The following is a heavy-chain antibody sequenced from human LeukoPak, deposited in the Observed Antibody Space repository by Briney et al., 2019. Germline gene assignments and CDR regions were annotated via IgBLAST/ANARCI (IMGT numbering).Heavy chain of an antibody. CDR1: GFIFSSYS. CDR3: ARRESVVVVAASFDY. Sequence: PGGSLRLSCAASGFIFSSYSMNWVRQAPGKGLEWVSSISSSSSYIYYADSVKGRFTISRDNAKNSLYLQMNSLRAEDTAVYYCARRESVVVVAASFDYWGQGTLVTVSS. CDR2: ISSSSSYI. D-gene: IGHD2-15*01. J-gene: IGHJ4*02. V-gene: IGHV3-21*01.